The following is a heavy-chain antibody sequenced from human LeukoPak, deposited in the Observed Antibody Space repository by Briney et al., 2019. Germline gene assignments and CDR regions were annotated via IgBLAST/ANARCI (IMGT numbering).Heavy chain of an antibody. CDR1: GGSISSGSYY. CDR3: ARDRWQEAMIVGKSAFDI. CDR2: IYTSGST. D-gene: IGHD3-22*01. V-gene: IGHV4-61*02. Sequence: KASQTLSLTCTVSGGSISSGSYYWSWIRQPAGKGLEWIGRIYTSGSTNYNPSLKSRVTISVETSKNQFSLKLSSVTAADTAVYYCARDRWQEAMIVGKSAFDIWGQGTMVTVSS. J-gene: IGHJ3*02.